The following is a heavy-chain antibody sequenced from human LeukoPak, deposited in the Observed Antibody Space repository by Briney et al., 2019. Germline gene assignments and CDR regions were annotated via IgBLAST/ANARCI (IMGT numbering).Heavy chain of an antibody. CDR3: AREAMYSYGNNFDY. V-gene: IGHV4-59*01. D-gene: IGHD5-18*01. J-gene: IGHJ4*02. CDR1: GGSISSYY. CDR2: IYYSGST. Sequence: SETLSLTCTVSGGSISSYYWSWIRQPPGKGLEWIGYIYYSGSTNYNPSLKSRVTISVDTSKDQFSLKLSSVTAADTAVYHCAREAMYSYGNNFDYWGQGTLVTVSS.